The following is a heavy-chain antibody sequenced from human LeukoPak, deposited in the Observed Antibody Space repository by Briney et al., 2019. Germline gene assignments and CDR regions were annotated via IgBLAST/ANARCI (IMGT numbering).Heavy chain of an antibody. CDR3: ARARGVIAIRLGMDV. D-gene: IGHD2-21*01. Sequence: ASVKVSCKASGYTFTGYYMHWVRQAPGQGLEWMGWINPNSGGTNYAQKFQGWVTMTRDTSISTAYMELSRLRSDDTAVYYCARARGVIAIRLGMDVWGQGTTVTVSS. CDR2: INPNSGGT. V-gene: IGHV1-2*04. CDR1: GYTFTGYY. J-gene: IGHJ6*02.